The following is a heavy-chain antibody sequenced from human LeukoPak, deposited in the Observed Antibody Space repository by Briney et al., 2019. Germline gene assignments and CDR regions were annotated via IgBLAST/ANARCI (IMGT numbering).Heavy chain of an antibody. Sequence: GGSLRLSCAASGFTSSSYWMHWVRQAPGKGLVWVSRINSDGSSINYADSVKGRFTISRDNAKNTLYLQMNSLRVEDTAVYYCAKDMTGPVDYWGQGTLVTVSS. J-gene: IGHJ4*02. CDR1: GFTSSSYW. V-gene: IGHV3-74*01. CDR3: AKDMTGPVDY. CDR2: INSDGSSI. D-gene: IGHD3-16*01.